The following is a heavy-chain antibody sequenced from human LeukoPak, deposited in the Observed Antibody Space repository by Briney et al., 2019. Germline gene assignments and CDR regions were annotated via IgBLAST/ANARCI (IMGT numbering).Heavy chain of an antibody. J-gene: IGHJ6*02. CDR1: GFTFSSYS. D-gene: IGHD6-19*01. CDR3: ARAPIIAVAGPLTGYYYYGMDV. V-gene: IGHV3-21*01. Sequence: TPGGSLRLSCAASGFTFSSYSMNWVRQAPGKGLEWVSSISSSSSYIYYADSVKGRFTISRDNAKNSLYLQMNSLRAEDTAVYYCARAPIIAVAGPLTGYYYYGMDVWGQGTTVTVSS. CDR2: ISSSSSYI.